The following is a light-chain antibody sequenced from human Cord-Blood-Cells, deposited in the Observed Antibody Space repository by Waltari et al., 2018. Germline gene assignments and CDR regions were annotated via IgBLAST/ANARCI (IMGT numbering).Light chain of an antibody. CDR3: CSYAGSSTLV. CDR2: EGS. Sequence: QSALTQPASVSGAPGQSITISCTGTRSDVGSHNLVSWYQQHPGKAPKLMIYEGSKRPSGVSNRFSGSKSGNTASLTISGLQAEDEADYYCCSYAGSSTLVFGGGTKLTVL. V-gene: IGLV2-23*01. CDR1: RSDVGSHNL. J-gene: IGLJ2*01.